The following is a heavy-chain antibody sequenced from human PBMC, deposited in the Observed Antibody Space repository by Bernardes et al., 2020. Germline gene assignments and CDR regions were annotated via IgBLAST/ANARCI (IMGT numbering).Heavy chain of an antibody. CDR3: ARGPAVTGDPCDY. Sequence: GGSLRLSCAASGFIFSRYWMSWVRQAPGKGLEWVANINQGGGEKYYVDSVKGRFTISKDNAKNSVYLQMNSLRAEDTAVYYCARGPAVTGDPCDYWGQGTLVTVSS. V-gene: IGHV3-7*03. CDR2: INQGGGEK. CDR1: GFIFSRYW. J-gene: IGHJ4*02. D-gene: IGHD7-27*01.